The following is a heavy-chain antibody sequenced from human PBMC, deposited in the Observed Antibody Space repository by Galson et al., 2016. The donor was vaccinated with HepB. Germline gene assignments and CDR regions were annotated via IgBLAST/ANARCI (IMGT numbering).Heavy chain of an antibody. V-gene: IGHV4-59*01. J-gene: IGHJ4*02. Sequence: SETLSLTCTVSGGSISSYYWSWIRQPPGKGLEWIGYIYYSGSTNYNPSLKSRVTISVETSKNQLSLKLSSVTAADTAVYYCARSHPQNYYASSGYWPFDYWGQGTLVTVSS. CDR2: IYYSGST. D-gene: IGHD3-22*01. CDR3: ARSHPQNYYASSGYWPFDY. CDR1: GGSISSYY.